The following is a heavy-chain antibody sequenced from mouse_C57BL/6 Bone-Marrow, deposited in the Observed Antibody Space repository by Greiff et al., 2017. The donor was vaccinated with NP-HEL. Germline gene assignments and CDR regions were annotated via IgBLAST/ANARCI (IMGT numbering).Heavy chain of an antibody. Sequence: QVQLQQPGAELVKPGASVKLSCKASGYTFTSYWMHWVKQRPGQGLEWIGMIHPNSGSTNYNEKFKSKATLTVDKSSSTAYMQLSSLTSEDSAVYYCLYSNYVKRFDYWGQGTTLTVSS. D-gene: IGHD2-5*01. CDR2: IHPNSGST. V-gene: IGHV1-64*01. J-gene: IGHJ2*01. CDR3: LYSNYVKRFDY. CDR1: GYTFTSYW.